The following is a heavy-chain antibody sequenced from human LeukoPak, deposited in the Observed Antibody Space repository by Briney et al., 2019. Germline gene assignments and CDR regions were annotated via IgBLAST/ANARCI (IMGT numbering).Heavy chain of an antibody. Sequence: PSETLSLTCTVSGGSISSYYWSWIRQPPGKGLEWIGYIYYSGSTNYNPSLKSRVTISIDTSKNHFSLKLSSVTAADTAVYYCARGIAAAGSRYFGCWGQGTLVTVSS. CDR2: IYYSGST. CDR3: ARGIAAAGSRYFGC. CDR1: GGSISSYY. J-gene: IGHJ4*02. D-gene: IGHD6-13*01. V-gene: IGHV4-59*01.